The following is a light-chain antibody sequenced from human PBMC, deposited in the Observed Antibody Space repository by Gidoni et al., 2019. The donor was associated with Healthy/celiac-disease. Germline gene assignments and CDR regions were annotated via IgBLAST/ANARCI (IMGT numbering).Light chain of an antibody. CDR1: QSVSSN. CDR2: GAS. V-gene: IGKV3-15*01. CDR3: QQYNNWRVT. J-gene: IGKJ1*01. Sequence: DIVMPQSPATLSVSPGERATLSCRASQSVSSNLAWYQQKPGQAPRLLIYGASTRATGIPARFSGSGSGTEFTLTISSLQSEDFAVYYCQQYNNWRVTFGQGTKVEIK.